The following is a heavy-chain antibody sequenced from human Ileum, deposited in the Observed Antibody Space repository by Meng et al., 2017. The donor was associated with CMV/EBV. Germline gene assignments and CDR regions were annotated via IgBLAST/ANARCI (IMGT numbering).Heavy chain of an antibody. CDR1: GFTFSDSA. V-gene: IGHV3-23*01. CDR2: ISNGGGST. J-gene: IGHJ4*02. D-gene: IGHD3/OR15-3a*01. Sequence: VGSLRLSCAASGFTFSDSAMSWVRQTPTKGLEWVSAISNGGGSTFYTDSAKGRFTISRDNSKNTVHLQMDSLRVEDTAIYYCAKEGVYDFWSWGQGTMVTVSS. CDR3: AKEGVYDFWS.